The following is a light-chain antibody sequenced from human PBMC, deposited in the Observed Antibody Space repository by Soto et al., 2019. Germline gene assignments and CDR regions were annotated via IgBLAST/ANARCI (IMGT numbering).Light chain of an antibody. Sequence: DIQMTQSPSSLSASVGDRVTITCQASQDISNYLNWYQQTPGKAPKLLIYDASNLETGVPSRFSGSGSGTDFTFTISSLQPEDIAIYYCQQYDNLLFTFGPGTKVDIK. J-gene: IGKJ3*01. CDR2: DAS. V-gene: IGKV1-33*01. CDR3: QQYDNLLFT. CDR1: QDISNY.